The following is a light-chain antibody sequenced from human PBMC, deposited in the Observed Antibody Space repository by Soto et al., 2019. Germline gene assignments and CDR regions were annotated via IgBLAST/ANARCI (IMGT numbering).Light chain of an antibody. Sequence: DLQMTQSPSTLSASVGDRVTITCRASQSISSWLAWYQQKPGKAPKLLIYDASSLESGVPSRFSGSGSGTEFTLTISSLQPDDFATYYCQQYNSYPETFGPGTKVDIK. CDR2: DAS. CDR3: QQYNSYPET. V-gene: IGKV1-5*01. CDR1: QSISSW. J-gene: IGKJ3*01.